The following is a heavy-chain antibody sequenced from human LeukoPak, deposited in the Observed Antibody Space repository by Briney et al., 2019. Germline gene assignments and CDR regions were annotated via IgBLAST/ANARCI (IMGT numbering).Heavy chain of an antibody. D-gene: IGHD1-26*01. V-gene: IGHV4-59*01. CDR2: IYYSGST. Sequence: SETLSLTCTVSGGSISSYYWSWIRQPPGKGLEWIGYIYYSGSTNYNPSLKSRVTISVDTSKNQFSLKLSSVTAADTAVYYCARVRGWELHNWFDPWGQGTLVTVSS. CDR3: ARVRGWELHNWFDP. J-gene: IGHJ5*02. CDR1: GGSISSYY.